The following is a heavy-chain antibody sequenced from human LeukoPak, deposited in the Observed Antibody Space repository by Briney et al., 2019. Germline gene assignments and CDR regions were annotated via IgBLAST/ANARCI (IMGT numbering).Heavy chain of an antibody. V-gene: IGHV3-11*04. J-gene: IGHJ4*02. CDR3: ARVMGIAAAVDY. D-gene: IGHD6-13*01. CDR2: ISSSGSTI. CDR1: GFTFSDYY. Sequence: GGSLRLSCAASGFTFSDYYTSWIRQAPGKGLEWVSYISSSGSTIYYADSVKGRFTISRDNAKNSLYLQMNSLRAEDTAMYYCARVMGIAAAVDYWGQGTLVTVSS.